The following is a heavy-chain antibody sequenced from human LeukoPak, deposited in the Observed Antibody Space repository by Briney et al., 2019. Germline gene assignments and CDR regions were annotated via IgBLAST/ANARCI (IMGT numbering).Heavy chain of an antibody. V-gene: IGHV3-7*04. J-gene: IGHJ4*02. D-gene: IGHD3-10*01. CDR2: IKEDGSEE. CDR1: GFMFSSYW. Sequence: PGGSLRLSCAASGFMFSSYWMAWVRQAPGKGLEWVASIKEDGSEENYVDSIKGRLTISRVNGKNSLYLQMNSLRAEDTAVYYRARDSHRLNSMIRGVVIDYWGQGILVTVSS. CDR3: ARDSHRLNSMIRGVVIDY.